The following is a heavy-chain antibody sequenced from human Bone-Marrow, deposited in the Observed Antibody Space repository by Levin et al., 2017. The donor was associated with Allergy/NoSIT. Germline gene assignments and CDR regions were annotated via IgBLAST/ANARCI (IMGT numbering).Heavy chain of an antibody. Sequence: GGSLRLSCAVSGFSIRSNYMTWVRQAPGKGLEWVSLIYSGGTTYYADSVKGRFTISRDNSKSTLYLQMNRLRPEDTAVYYCAKGAAAAVGAYNWFDSWGQGTLVTVS. CDR2: IYSGGTT. D-gene: IGHD6-13*01. CDR1: GFSIRSNY. CDR3: AKGAAAAVGAYNWFDS. V-gene: IGHV3-66*02. J-gene: IGHJ5*01.